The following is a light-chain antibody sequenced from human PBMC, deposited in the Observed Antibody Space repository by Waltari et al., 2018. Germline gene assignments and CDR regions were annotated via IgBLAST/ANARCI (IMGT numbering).Light chain of an antibody. CDR2: SNN. Sequence: QSVLTQPPSASGTPGQRVTISCSGSSSHLGRNPVNWYQQLPGTAPKLLIYSNNQRPSGVPDRFSGSKSGTSASLAISGLQSEDEADYYCAAWDDSLNGPVFGGGTKLTVL. J-gene: IGLJ3*02. CDR1: SSHLGRNP. V-gene: IGLV1-44*01. CDR3: AAWDDSLNGPV.